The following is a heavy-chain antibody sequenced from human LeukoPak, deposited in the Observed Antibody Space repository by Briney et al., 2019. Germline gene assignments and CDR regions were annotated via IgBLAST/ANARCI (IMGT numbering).Heavy chain of an antibody. D-gene: IGHD4-17*01. CDR1: GFTFSSYA. Sequence: PGGSLRLSCAASGFTFSSYAMSWVRQAPGKGLEWVSGINWNSGGIGYADSVKGRFIISRDNAKNSLYLQMNSLRPEDTALYYCAKGLAPPYGLPDYWGQGTLVTVSS. J-gene: IGHJ4*02. CDR2: INWNSGGI. V-gene: IGHV3-9*01. CDR3: AKGLAPPYGLPDY.